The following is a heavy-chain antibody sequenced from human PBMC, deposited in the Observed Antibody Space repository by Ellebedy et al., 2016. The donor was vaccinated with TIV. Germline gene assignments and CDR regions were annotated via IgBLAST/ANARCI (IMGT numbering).Heavy chain of an antibody. Sequence: GESLKISCTGSGYSITNYSIGWLLQLPGKGLEWMGIIYPGDSDTRYSPSFQGQVTISVDKSISTAYLQWSSLKASDTAMYYCARRLYSSGCFDYWGQGTLVTVSS. CDR1: GYSITNYS. D-gene: IGHD6-19*01. CDR3: ARRLYSSGCFDY. CDR2: IYPGDSDT. J-gene: IGHJ4*02. V-gene: IGHV5-51*01.